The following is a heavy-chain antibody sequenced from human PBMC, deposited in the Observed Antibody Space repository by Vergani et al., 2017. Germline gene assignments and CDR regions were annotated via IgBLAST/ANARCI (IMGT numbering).Heavy chain of an antibody. CDR1: GFTFSSYA. CDR3: ARVGVLYSSGWYANDY. Sequence: QVQLVESGGGVVQPGRSLRLSCAASGFTFSSYAMHWVRQAPGKGLEGVAVISYDGSNKYYADSVKGRFTISRDNSKNTLYLQMNSLRAEDTAVYYCARVGVLYSSGWYANDYWGQGTLVTVSS. D-gene: IGHD6-19*01. J-gene: IGHJ4*02. CDR2: ISYDGSNK. V-gene: IGHV3-30-3*01.